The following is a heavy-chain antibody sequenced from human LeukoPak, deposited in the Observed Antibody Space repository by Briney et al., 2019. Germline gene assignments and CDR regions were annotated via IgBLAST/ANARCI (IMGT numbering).Heavy chain of an antibody. CDR1: GFTFSSYW. V-gene: IGHV3-7*01. Sequence: GGSLRLSCAASGFTFSSYWMNWVRQAPGKGLEWVANIKQDGSEKYYVDSVKGRFTISRDNAKNSLYLQMNSLRAEDTAVYYCASMTTYCGGDCYFFDYWGQGTLVTVSS. CDR2: IKQDGSEK. J-gene: IGHJ4*02. CDR3: ASMTTYCGGDCYFFDY. D-gene: IGHD2-21*02.